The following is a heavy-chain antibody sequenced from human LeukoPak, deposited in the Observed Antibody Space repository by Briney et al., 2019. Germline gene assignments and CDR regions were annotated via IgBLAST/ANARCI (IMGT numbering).Heavy chain of an antibody. Sequence: GGPLRLSCAASGFTVSSNYMSWVRQAPGKGLEWVSVIYSGGSTYYADSVKGRFTISRDNSKNTLYLQMSSLRAEDTAVYYCARDIVAPGLFLDYWGQGTPVTVSS. J-gene: IGHJ4*02. V-gene: IGHV3-53*01. CDR2: IYSGGST. CDR3: ARDIVAPGLFLDY. D-gene: IGHD5-12*01. CDR1: GFTVSSNY.